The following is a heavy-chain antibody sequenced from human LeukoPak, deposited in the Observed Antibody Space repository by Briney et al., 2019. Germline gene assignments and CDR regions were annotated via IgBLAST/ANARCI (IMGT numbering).Heavy chain of an antibody. CDR3: ARVHRAGGWTLALDP. Sequence: ASVKVSCKASGYTFTGYFMHWVRQAPGQGLEWMGWIDPDSGGTNYAQVFQGRVTATRDKSISTAYMELSSLRSDDTAVYYCARVHRAGGWTLALDPWGQGTLVTVSS. J-gene: IGHJ5*02. V-gene: IGHV1-2*02. D-gene: IGHD5-12*01. CDR2: IDPDSGGT. CDR1: GYTFTGYF.